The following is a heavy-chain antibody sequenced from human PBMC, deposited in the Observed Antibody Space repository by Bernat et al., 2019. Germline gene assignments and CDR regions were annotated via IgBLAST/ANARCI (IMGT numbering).Heavy chain of an antibody. J-gene: IGHJ4*02. V-gene: IGHV4-34*01. Sequence: QVQLQQWGAGLLKPSETLSLTCAVYGGSFSGYYWTWIRQPPGKGLEWIGEINHSGSTNYNPSLKSRVTISVDTSKNQFSLKLSSVTAADMAVYYCAGGKGVVTAIWGQGTLVTVSS. CDR2: INHSGST. CDR3: AGGKGVVTAI. D-gene: IGHD2-21*02. CDR1: GGSFSGYY.